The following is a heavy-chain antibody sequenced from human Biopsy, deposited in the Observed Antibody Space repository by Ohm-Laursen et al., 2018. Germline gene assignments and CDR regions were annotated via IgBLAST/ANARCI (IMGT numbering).Heavy chain of an antibody. Sequence: TLSRTCGVSGGSIISYYWTWIRQPPGKGLEWIGHVYNGGITNYNPSLKRRVTISKDTSKNQFSLQVNSVTAADTAVYYCARTPRDSFWSGSYKRGLWFDPWGQGTLVIVSS. J-gene: IGHJ5*02. CDR3: ARTPRDSFWSGSYKRGLWFDP. D-gene: IGHD3-3*01. V-gene: IGHV4-59*01. CDR2: VYNGGIT. CDR1: GGSIISYY.